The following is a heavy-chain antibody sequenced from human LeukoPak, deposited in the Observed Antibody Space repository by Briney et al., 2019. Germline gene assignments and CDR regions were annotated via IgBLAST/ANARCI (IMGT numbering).Heavy chain of an antibody. CDR2: INPNGGGT. CDR3: TLYNH. D-gene: IGHD5-24*01. CDR1: GYTFTFYD. Sequence: ASVTVSFTSSGYTFTFYDMHWVRQAPGQRLEWVGWINPNGGGTHYAQKFQGRVTMTRDTSISTAYMEVSRLGSDDTAVYYCTLYNHWGQGTLVTVSS. V-gene: IGHV1-2*02. J-gene: IGHJ4*02.